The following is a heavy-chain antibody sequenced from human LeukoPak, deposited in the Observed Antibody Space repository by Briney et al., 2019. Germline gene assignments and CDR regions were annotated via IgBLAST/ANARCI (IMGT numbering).Heavy chain of an antibody. V-gene: IGHV4-4*07. CDR3: GSSSWSPHYYYYYMDV. Sequence: SETLSLTCTVSGGSISSYYWSWIRQPAGKGLEWIGRIYTSGSTNYNPSLKSRVTMSVDTSKNQFSLKLSSVTAADTAVYYCGSSSWSPHYYYYYMDVWGKGTTVTVSS. CDR1: GGSISSYY. D-gene: IGHD6-13*01. J-gene: IGHJ6*03. CDR2: IYTSGST.